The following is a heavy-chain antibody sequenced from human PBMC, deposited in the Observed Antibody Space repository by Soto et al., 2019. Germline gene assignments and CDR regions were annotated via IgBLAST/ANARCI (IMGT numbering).Heavy chain of an antibody. CDR2: IWYDGSNK. D-gene: IGHD3-10*01. CDR1: GFTFSSYG. CDR3: ARDTAPGIMVRGVIMCMDV. J-gene: IGHJ6*02. V-gene: IGHV3-33*01. Sequence: GGSLRLSCAASGFTFSSYGMHWVRQAPGKGLEWVAVIWYDGSNKYYADSVKGRFTISRDNSKNTLYLQMNSLRAEDTAVYYCARDTAPGIMVRGVIMCMDVWGQGTTVTVSS.